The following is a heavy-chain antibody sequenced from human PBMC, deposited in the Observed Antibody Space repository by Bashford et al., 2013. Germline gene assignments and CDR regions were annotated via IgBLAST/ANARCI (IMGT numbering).Heavy chain of an antibody. CDR1: GYTFTGYY. D-gene: IGHD5-18*01. CDR2: INPNTGDT. Sequence: VASVKVSCVASGYTFTGYYLHWLRQAPGQGLEWMGWINPNTGDTKNAQNFQGRITMTRDTSIGTAYMELTRLRSDDTALYYCARDLQPHLTYYFDYWGQGTLVTVSS. V-gene: IGHV1-2*02. J-gene: IGHJ4*02. CDR3: ARDLQPHLTYYFDY.